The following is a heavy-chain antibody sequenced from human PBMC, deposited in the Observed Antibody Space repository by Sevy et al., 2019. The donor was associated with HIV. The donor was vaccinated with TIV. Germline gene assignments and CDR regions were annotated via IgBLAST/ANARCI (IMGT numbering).Heavy chain of an antibody. CDR1: GFTFSSYA. CDR2: ISGSGGST. J-gene: IGHJ6*03. Sequence: GGSLRLSCAASGFTFSSYAMSWVRQAPGKGLEWVSAISGSGGSTYYADSVKGRFTISRDNSKNTLYLQMNSLRAEDXXXXXXXXXXXXXXXXXXXXXXXXXXYYMDVWGKGTTVTVSS. V-gene: IGHV3-23*01. CDR3: XXXXXXXXXXXXXXXXXXXXYYMDV.